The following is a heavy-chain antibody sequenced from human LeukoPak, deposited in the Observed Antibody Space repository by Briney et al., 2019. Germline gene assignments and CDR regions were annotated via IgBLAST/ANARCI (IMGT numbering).Heavy chain of an antibody. CDR1: GFTFSSYW. D-gene: IGHD3-3*01. J-gene: IGHJ3*02. CDR3: ARYLRNHDLWSGVSCDI. CDR2: IKQDGSEK. Sequence: GSLRLSCAASGFTFSSYWMSWVRQAPGKGLEWVANIKQDGSEKYYVASVKGRFTISRDNAKSSLYLQMNSLRVEHRAVYYCARYLRNHDLWSGVSCDIWLQATMLTVYS. V-gene: IGHV3-7*01.